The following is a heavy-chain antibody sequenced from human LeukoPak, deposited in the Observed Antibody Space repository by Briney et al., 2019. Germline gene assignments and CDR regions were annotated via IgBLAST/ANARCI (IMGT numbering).Heavy chain of an antibody. D-gene: IGHD3-16*01. J-gene: IGHJ4*02. CDR1: GFTFSSYA. CDR2: IGGTGVRT. V-gene: IGHV3-23*01. CDR3: AKDRLGGPYFFHY. Sequence: GGSLRLSCASSGFTFSSYAMSWVRQAPGKGLEWVSTIGGTGVRTYYADSVKGRFTISRANSKNTLYLQINSLRAEDTAVYFCAKDRLGGPYFFHYWGQGTLVTVSS.